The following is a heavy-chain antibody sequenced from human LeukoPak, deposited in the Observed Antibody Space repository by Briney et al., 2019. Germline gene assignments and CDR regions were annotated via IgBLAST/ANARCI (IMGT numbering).Heavy chain of an antibody. CDR1: GYTFTGYY. Sequence: ASVKVSCKASGYTFTGYYLHWVRQAPGQGLEWMGGIIPIFGTANYAQKFQGRVTITADESTSTAYMELSSLRSEDTAVYYCATRNNVLRYFDYLDNWGQGTLVTVSS. CDR3: ATRNNVLRYFDYLDN. J-gene: IGHJ4*02. D-gene: IGHD3-9*01. V-gene: IGHV1-69*13. CDR2: IIPIFGTA.